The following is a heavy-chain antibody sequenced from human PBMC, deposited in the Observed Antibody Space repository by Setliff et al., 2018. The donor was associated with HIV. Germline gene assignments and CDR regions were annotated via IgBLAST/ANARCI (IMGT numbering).Heavy chain of an antibody. CDR1: GFPFSSYS. CDR2: ISGSSGSI. CDR3: VGDASPDSEDGGYSAGGN. V-gene: IGHV3-48*01. D-gene: IGHD3-22*01. Sequence: ESLRLSCAASGFPFSSYSMNWFRQPPGKGLEWVAYISGSSGSIYYTDSVKGRFTVSRDNAKDSLYLQMNSLRAEDAAVYYCVGDASPDSEDGGYSAGGNWGPGTLVTVSS. J-gene: IGHJ4*02.